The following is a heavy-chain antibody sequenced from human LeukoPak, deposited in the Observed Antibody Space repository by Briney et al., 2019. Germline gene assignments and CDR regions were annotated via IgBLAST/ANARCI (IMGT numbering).Heavy chain of an antibody. CDR3: ASLDTAKQPLANH. CDR1: GFTVSNHW. D-gene: IGHD5-18*01. V-gene: IGHV3-7*03. Sequence: PGGSLRLSCVASGFTVSNHWMSWVRQAPGKGLEWVANLREERGQEYYVDSVKGRFTISKNSAKNSLYLQMNTLRVEDTPMYYCASLDTAKQPLANHWGQGTLVTVSS. J-gene: IGHJ5*02. CDR2: LREERGQE.